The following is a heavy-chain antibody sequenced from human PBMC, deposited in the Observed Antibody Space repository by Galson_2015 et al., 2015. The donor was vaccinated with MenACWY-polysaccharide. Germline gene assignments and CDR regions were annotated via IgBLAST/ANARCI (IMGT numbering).Heavy chain of an antibody. J-gene: IGHJ4*02. CDR3: ARGLWNAGSGANIHYYLDS. CDR1: GYTFSNYA. Sequence: SVKLSCKASGYTFSNYAMHWVRQAPGQGLEWMSCINSSNSHTKYAQKLQGRVTITRDKAANTDFMKLSSLRSEDTAVYYCARGLWNAGSGANIHYYLDSWGQGSLVTVSS. D-gene: IGHD3-10*01. V-gene: IGHV1-3*04. CDR2: INSSNSHT.